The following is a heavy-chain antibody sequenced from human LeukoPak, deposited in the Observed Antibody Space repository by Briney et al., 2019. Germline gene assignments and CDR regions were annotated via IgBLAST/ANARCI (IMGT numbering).Heavy chain of an antibody. V-gene: IGHV4-34*01. CDR2: INHTGST. CDR1: GGSFSGYY. CDR3: ASGGGWQQLGFVY. J-gene: IGHJ4*02. Sequence: PSETLSLTCAVYGGSFSGYYWSWIRHPPGRGLEWMGEINHTGSTNNNPTLKSQVTISVATSKNQFALNLSTVAAADTAVYYCASGGGWQQLGFVYWGQGTRATVSS. D-gene: IGHD6-13*01.